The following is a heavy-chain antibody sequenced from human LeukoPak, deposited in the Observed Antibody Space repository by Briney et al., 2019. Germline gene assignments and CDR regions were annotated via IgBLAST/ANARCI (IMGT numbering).Heavy chain of an antibody. CDR3: AKEDHSGSYYYFDY. Sequence: HPGGSLRLSCVGSGFTITNYWMHWVRQAPGTGLVWVSRIHPDGSITTYADSVKGRFTISRDNSKNTLYLQMNSLRAEDTAVYYCAKEDHSGSYYYFDYWGQGTLVTVSS. CDR2: IHPDGSIT. V-gene: IGHV3-74*03. J-gene: IGHJ4*02. D-gene: IGHD1-26*01. CDR1: GFTITNYW.